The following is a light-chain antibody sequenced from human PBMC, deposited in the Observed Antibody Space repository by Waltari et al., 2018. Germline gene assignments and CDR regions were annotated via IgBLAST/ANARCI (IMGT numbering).Light chain of an antibody. Sequence: DVVMTQSPLSLPVTLGQAASISCKSSQSLVHSDGNTHLTLVQQRPGQSPRRLIYRVSKRDSGVPDRFSGSGSGTDFTLKISRVEAEDIGVYYCMQGTHWPYTFGQGTKLDIK. V-gene: IGKV2-30*02. CDR2: RVS. CDR3: MQGTHWPYT. CDR1: QSLVHSDGNTH. J-gene: IGKJ2*01.